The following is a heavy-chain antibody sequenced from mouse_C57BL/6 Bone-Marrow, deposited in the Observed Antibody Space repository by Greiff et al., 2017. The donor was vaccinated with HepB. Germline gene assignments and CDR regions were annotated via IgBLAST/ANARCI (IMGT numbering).Heavy chain of an antibody. J-gene: IGHJ1*03. D-gene: IGHD1-1*01. V-gene: IGHV5-4*03. CDR1: GFTFSSYA. CDR2: ISDGGSYT. CDR3: ARRYGSSHWYFDV. Sequence: EVKLVESGGGLVKPGGSLKLSCAASGFTFSSYAMSWVRQTPEKRLEWVATISDGGSYTYYPDNVKGRFTISRDNAKNNLYLQMSHLKSEDTAMYYCARRYGSSHWYFDVWGTGTTVTVSS.